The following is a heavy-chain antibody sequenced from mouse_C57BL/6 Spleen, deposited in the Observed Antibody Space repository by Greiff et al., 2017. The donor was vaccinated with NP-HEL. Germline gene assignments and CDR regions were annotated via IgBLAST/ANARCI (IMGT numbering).Heavy chain of an antibody. CDR2: IDPSDSYT. CDR3: ARGDYDDWYFDV. V-gene: IGHV1-69*01. D-gene: IGHD2-4*01. Sequence: VQLQQSGAELVMPGASVKLSCKASGYTFTSYWMHWVKQRPGQGLEWIGEIDPSDSYTNYNQKFKGKSTLTVDKSSSTAYMQLSSLPSEDSAVYYCARGDYDDWYFDVWGTGTTVTVSS. CDR1: GYTFTSYW. J-gene: IGHJ1*03.